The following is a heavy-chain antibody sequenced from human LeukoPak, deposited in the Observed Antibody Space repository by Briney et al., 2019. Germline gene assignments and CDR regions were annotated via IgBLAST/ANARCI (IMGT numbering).Heavy chain of an antibody. CDR3: ARVNAEGGDY. D-gene: IGHD3-16*01. CDR1: GFTFSIYA. CDR2: ISGSGGTA. Sequence: GGSLRLSCAASGFTFSIYAMSWVRQAPGKGLEWVSAISGSGGTAYYADSVKGRFTISRDNAKNSLYLQMNSLRAEDTAVYYCARVNAEGGDYWGQGTLVTVSS. J-gene: IGHJ4*02. V-gene: IGHV3-23*01.